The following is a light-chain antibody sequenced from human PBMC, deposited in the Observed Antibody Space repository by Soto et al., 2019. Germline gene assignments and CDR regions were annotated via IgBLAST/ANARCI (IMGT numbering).Light chain of an antibody. CDR1: QSVRSY. J-gene: IGKJ4*01. CDR2: DAS. Sequence: EIVLTQSPATLSLSPGERATLSCRASQSVRSYLGWYQQKPGQAPRLLIYDASNRATVIPARFSGSGSGTDFNLTISSLEPEAFAVYYCQQRSNWPLTFGGGTKVEI. CDR3: QQRSNWPLT. V-gene: IGKV3-11*01.